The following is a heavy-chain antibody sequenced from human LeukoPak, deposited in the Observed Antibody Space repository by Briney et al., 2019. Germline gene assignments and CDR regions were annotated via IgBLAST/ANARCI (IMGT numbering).Heavy chain of an antibody. D-gene: IGHD3-22*01. V-gene: IGHV4-39*07. CDR1: GGSISSSSYY. CDR2: IYYSGST. J-gene: IGHJ4*02. CDR3: VRDPDYYDSSGYYSGFDY. Sequence: TSETLSLTCTVSGGSISSSSYYWGWTRQPPGKGLEWIGSIYYSGSTYYNPSLKSRVTISVDTSKNQFSLKLSSVTAADTAVYYCVRDPDYYDSSGYYSGFDYWGQGTLVTVSS.